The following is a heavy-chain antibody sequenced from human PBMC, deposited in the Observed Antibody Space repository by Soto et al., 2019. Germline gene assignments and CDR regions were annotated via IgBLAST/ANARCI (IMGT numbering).Heavy chain of an antibody. Sequence: QVQLVESGGGVVQPGNSLRLTCVGSGFTFSSDALHWVSQAPGKGLEWVAVVSSDGNNAYYPDDLKGRFTITRKNSKSKMYLQMNNLNPEDTTTYYCAKDPAYNTASTHIGHWGQGTLETVST. CDR2: VSSDGNNA. V-gene: IGHV3-30*04. D-gene: IGHD3-3*01. CDR1: GFTFSSDA. CDR3: AKDPAYNTASTHIGH. J-gene: IGHJ4*02.